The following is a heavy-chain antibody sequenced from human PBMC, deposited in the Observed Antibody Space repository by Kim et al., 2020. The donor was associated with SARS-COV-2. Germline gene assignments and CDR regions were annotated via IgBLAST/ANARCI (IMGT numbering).Heavy chain of an antibody. CDR3: ARGLYYYGSGSYYGFDY. Sequence: FQGRVAITADESTSTAYMELSSLRSEDTAVYYCARGLYYYGSGSYYGFDYWGQGTLVTVSS. D-gene: IGHD3-10*01. J-gene: IGHJ4*02. V-gene: IGHV1-69*01.